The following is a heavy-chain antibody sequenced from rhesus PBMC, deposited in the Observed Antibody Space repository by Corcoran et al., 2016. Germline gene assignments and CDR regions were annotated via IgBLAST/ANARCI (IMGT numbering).Heavy chain of an antibody. Sequence: QVQLVQSGAEVKKPGSSVKVSCKASGYTFTDYYMHWFRQAPGQGLEWMGEINPRTGDTNDAQKFQGRVTMTRDTSTSTAYMELNSLRSEDTAVYYCERVGWLVYWGQGVLVTVSS. J-gene: IGHJ4*01. CDR1: GYTFTDYY. CDR2: INPRTGDT. D-gene: IGHD2-21*01. V-gene: IGHV1-138*01. CDR3: ERVGWLVY.